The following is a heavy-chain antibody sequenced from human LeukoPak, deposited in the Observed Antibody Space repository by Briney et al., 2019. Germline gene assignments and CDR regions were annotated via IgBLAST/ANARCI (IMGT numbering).Heavy chain of an antibody. CDR2: IYYSGST. V-gene: IGHV4-39*07. Sequence: SETLSLTCTVSGGSISSSSYYWGWIRQPPGKGLEWIGSIYYSGSTYYNPSLKSRVTISVDMSKNQFSLKLSSVTAADTAVYYCARFAMVRGVIIPGDIWGQGTMVTVSS. D-gene: IGHD3-10*01. J-gene: IGHJ3*02. CDR3: ARFAMVRGVIIPGDI. CDR1: GGSISSSSYY.